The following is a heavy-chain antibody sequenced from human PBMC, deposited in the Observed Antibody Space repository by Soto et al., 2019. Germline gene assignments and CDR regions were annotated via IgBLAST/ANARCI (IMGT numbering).Heavy chain of an antibody. J-gene: IGHJ4*02. D-gene: IGHD3-3*01. CDR1: GGSFKSGSYS. Sequence: QVQLQESGPGLVKPSETLSLTCTVSGGSFKSGSYSWSWIRQPPVKGLEWIGYVYHTGITSYNPSLKSRVSISMDTSKNQFSLNLDSVTAADTAVYFCARDFAYFDSWGQVTLVTVSS. CDR2: VYHTGIT. CDR3: ARDFAYFDS. V-gene: IGHV4-61*01.